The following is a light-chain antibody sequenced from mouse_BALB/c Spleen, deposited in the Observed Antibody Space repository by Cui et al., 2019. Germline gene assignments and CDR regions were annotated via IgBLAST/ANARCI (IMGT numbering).Light chain of an antibody. CDR3: QQCNTLPYT. CDR1: QDISNY. CDR2: YTS. Sequence: IQMTQTTSSLSASLGDRVTISCRASQDISNYLNLYQQKPDGTVKLLIYYTSGLHSGVPSRFSGSGSGTNYSLTISNLEQEYIATYFCQQCNTLPYTFGGGTKLEIK. V-gene: IGKV10-96*01. J-gene: IGKJ2*01.